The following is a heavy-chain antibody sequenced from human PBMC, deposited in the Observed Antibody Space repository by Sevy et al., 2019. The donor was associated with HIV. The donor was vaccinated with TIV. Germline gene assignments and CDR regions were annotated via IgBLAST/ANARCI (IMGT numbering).Heavy chain of an antibody. D-gene: IGHD6-19*01. V-gene: IGHV4-4*07. CDR1: GGSISSYD. CDR2: MYTSGST. J-gene: IGHJ4*02. Sequence: SETLSLTCTVSGGSISSYDWSWIRQPAGKGLEWIGRMYTSGSTNYNPSVKSRVTMSVNTAKNQFSLELSSVTAADTAVYYCARDYSSGWYGYFDYWGQGILVTVSS. CDR3: ARDYSSGWYGYFDY.